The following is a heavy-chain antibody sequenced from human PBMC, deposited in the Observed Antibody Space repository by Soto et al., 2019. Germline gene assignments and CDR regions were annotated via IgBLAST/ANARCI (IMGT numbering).Heavy chain of an antibody. D-gene: IGHD6-19*01. CDR3: AKGVSGWYLIDY. V-gene: IGHV3-9*01. CDR2: ISWNSGSM. CDR1: GFTFADYA. Sequence: EVQLVESGGGLVQPGRSLRLSCAASGFTFADYAMHWVRQAPGKGLEWVSGISWNSGSMGYANSVKGRFTISRDNAKNSLYLHMNSLRAEDTAFYYCAKGVSGWYLIDYWGQGTLVTVSS. J-gene: IGHJ4*02.